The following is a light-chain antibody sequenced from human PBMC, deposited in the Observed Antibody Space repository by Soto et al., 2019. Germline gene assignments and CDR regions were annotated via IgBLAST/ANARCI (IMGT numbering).Light chain of an antibody. CDR3: QQHINWPLT. V-gene: IGKV3-11*01. Sequence: EIVLTQSPATLSLSPGERATLSCRASQTVSSSLAWYQQKPGQAPRLLIYEASNRATGIPARFSGSGSGADFTLTISSLDPEDFALYYCQQHINWPLTFGGGTKV. CDR1: QTVSSS. CDR2: EAS. J-gene: IGKJ4*01.